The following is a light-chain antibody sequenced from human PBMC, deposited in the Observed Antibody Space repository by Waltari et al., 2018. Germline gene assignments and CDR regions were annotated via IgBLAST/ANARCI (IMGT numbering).Light chain of an antibody. CDR2: AAS. CDR1: QDIRND. CDR3: LQYNGYPWT. J-gene: IGKJ1*01. V-gene: IGKV1-17*01. Sequence: DIQMTQSPSSLSASVGDRVTITCRASQDIRNDLGWYQQQPGKAPKRLIYAASSLQSGVPSRFSGSGSGTEFTLTISSLQPEDFASYYCLQYNGYPWTFGQGTKVEIE.